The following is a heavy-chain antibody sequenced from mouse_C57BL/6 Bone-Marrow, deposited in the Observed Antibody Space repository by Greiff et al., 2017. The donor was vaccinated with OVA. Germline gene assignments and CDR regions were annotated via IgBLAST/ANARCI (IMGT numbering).Heavy chain of an antibody. CDR3: TTRYYDGSSHYWYFDV. CDR2: IDPENGDT. D-gene: IGHD1-1*01. J-gene: IGHJ1*03. Sequence: EVQLVESGAELVRPGASVKLSCTASGFNIKDDYMHWVKQRPEQGPEWIGWIDPENGDTEYASKFQGKATITADTSSHTAYLQLSSLTSEDAAVYYGTTRYYDGSSHYWYFDVWGTGTTVTVSS. V-gene: IGHV14-4*01. CDR1: GFNIKDDY.